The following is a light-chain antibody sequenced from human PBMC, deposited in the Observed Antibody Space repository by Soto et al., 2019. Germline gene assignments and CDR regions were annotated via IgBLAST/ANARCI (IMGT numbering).Light chain of an antibody. V-gene: IGKV3-20*01. Sequence: EIVLTQSPGTLSLSPGERATLSCRASQSVSSSYLAWYQQKPGQAPMLLIYGASSRATGIPDRFSGSGSGTDFTLTISRLEPEDFAVYYCQQYGSSLFTFGGGTKVEIK. CDR3: QQYGSSLFT. CDR1: QSVSSSY. CDR2: GAS. J-gene: IGKJ4*01.